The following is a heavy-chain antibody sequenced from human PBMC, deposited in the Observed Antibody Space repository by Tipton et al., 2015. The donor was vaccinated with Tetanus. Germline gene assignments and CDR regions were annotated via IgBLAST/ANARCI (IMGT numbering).Heavy chain of an antibody. Sequence: TLSLTCTIYGGSFSGYYWSWIRQPPGRGLEWIGEIHPSGITTCNPSLESRVTLSQDTSKSQFSLKLNSVTAADTAVYYCSRAGRGSGGTGSFYWGQGALVAVSS. CDR2: IHPSGIT. J-gene: IGHJ4*02. CDR3: SRAGRGSGGTGSFY. CDR1: GGSFSGYY. D-gene: IGHD6-19*01. V-gene: IGHV4-34*01.